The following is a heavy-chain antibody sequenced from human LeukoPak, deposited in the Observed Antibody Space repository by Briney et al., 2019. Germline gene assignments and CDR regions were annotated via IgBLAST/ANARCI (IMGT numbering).Heavy chain of an antibody. V-gene: IGHV4-59*12. CDR3: ASAMVRGVIGYY. D-gene: IGHD3-10*01. CDR1: GGSISSYY. J-gene: IGHJ4*02. CDR2: IYYSGST. Sequence: PSETLSLTCTVSGGSISSYYWSWIRQPPGKGLEWIGYIYYSGSTNYNPSLKSRVTISVDTSKNQFSLKLSSVTAADTAVYYCASAMVRGVIGYYWGQGTLVTVSS.